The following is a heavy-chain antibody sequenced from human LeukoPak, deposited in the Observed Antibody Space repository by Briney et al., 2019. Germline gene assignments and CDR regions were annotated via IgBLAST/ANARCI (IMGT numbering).Heavy chain of an antibody. D-gene: IGHD3-22*01. CDR1: GYSFTSYW. J-gene: IGHJ4*02. Sequence: GESLKISCKGSGYSFTSYWIGWVRQMLGKGLEWMGIVYPGDSDTRYSPSFQGQVTISADKSISTAYLQWSSLKASDTAMYYCARHGYSSGYYPEKWGQGTLVTVSS. V-gene: IGHV5-51*01. CDR3: ARHGYSSGYYPEK. CDR2: VYPGDSDT.